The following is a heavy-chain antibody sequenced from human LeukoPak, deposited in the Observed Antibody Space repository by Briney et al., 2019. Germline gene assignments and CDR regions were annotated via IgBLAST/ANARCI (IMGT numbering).Heavy chain of an antibody. Sequence: TGGSLRLSCAASGYIFSSYTMNWVRQAPGKGLEWVSSISSSSSYIYYADSVKGRFTISRDNAKNSLYLQMNSLRDEDTAVYSCARGETGMDYWGQGTLVTVSS. V-gene: IGHV3-21*01. J-gene: IGHJ4*02. CDR2: ISSSSSYI. CDR3: ARGETGMDY. D-gene: IGHD6-13*01. CDR1: GYIFSSYT.